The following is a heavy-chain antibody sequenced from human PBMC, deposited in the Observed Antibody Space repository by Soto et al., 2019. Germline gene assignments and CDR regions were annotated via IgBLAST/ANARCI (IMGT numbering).Heavy chain of an antibody. Sequence: GGSLRLSCAASGFTFSTYWMDWVRQTPGKGLEWVADINQDGSEKNYVDSVKGRFTISRDNAKNSLYLQMSSLTAEDSALYYCSRSLNSWGQGTLVTVSS. V-gene: IGHV3-7*01. J-gene: IGHJ5*02. CDR1: GFTFSTYW. CDR3: SRSLNS. CDR2: INQDGSEK.